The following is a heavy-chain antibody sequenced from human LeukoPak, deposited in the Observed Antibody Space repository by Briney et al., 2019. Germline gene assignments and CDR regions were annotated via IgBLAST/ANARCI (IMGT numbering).Heavy chain of an antibody. J-gene: IGHJ4*02. D-gene: IGHD2-15*01. CDR2: LYYSGST. V-gene: IGHV4-39*01. CDR1: GGSVSSSFYY. CDR3: ASAATYSVDY. Sequence: PSETLSLTCTVSGGSVSSSFYYWGWIRPPPGKGLEWIGSLYYSGSTHYNPSLKSRVTMSVDTSKNQFSLKLSSVTAADTAVYFCASAATYSVDYWGQGSLVTVSS.